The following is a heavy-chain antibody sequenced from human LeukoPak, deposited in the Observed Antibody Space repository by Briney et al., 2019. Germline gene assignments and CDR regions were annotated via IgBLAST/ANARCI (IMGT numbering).Heavy chain of an antibody. CDR2: ISSSSSYI. CDR1: GFTFSSYS. Sequence: GGSLRLSCAASGFTFSSYSMNWVRQAPGKGLEWVSSISSSSSYIYYADSVKGRFTISRDNAKNSLYLQMNSLRAEDTAVYYCARDYCTNGVCHRADNDYWGQGTLATVSS. CDR3: ARDYCTNGVCHRADNDY. J-gene: IGHJ4*02. V-gene: IGHV3-21*01. D-gene: IGHD2-8*01.